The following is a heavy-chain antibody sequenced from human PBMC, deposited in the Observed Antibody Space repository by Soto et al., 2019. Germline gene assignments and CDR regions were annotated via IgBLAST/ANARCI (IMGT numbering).Heavy chain of an antibody. Sequence: SETLSLTCTVSGGSISSYYWSWIRQPPGKGLEWIGYIYYSGSTNYNPSLKSRVTISVDTSKNQFSLKLSSVTAADTAVYYCARDKGDYVFDYYYGMDVWGQGTTVTVSS. V-gene: IGHV4-59*01. CDR2: IYYSGST. CDR1: GGSISSYY. J-gene: IGHJ6*02. D-gene: IGHD4-17*01. CDR3: ARDKGDYVFDYYYGMDV.